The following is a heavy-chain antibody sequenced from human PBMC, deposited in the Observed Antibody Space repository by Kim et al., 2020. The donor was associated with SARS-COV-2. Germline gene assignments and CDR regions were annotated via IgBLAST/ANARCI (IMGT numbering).Heavy chain of an antibody. CDR2: FDPEDGET. Sequence: ASVKVSCKVSGYTLTELSMHWVRQAPGKGLEWMGGFDPEDGETIYAQKFQGRVTMTEDTSTDTAYMELSSLRSEDTAVYYCATRRYKGGSYSSQYFQHWGQGTLVTVSS. CDR3: ATRRYKGGSYSSQYFQH. D-gene: IGHD1-26*01. V-gene: IGHV1-24*01. J-gene: IGHJ1*01. CDR1: GYTLTELS.